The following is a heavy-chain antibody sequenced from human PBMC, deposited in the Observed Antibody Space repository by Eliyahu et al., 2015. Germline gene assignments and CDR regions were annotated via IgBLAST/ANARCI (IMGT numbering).Heavy chain of an antibody. CDR2: IYSGVRT. V-gene: IGHV3-53*02. D-gene: IGHD1-26*01. CDR1: GFTVXXNY. Sequence: EVQLVETGGGLIQPGGSLRLSCAASGFTVXXNYMSWVRQAPGKGLGWGSSIYSGVRTYYADSVKGRFTISRDNSKNTLYLQMNSLRAEDTAMYYCARIPGIVGATRYWYFDLWGRGTLVAVSS. J-gene: IGHJ2*01. CDR3: ARIPGIVGATRYWYFDL.